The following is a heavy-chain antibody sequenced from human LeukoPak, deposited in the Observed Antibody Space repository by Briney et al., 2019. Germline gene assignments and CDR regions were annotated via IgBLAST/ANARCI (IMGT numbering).Heavy chain of an antibody. V-gene: IGHV4-59*01. D-gene: IGHD3-3*01. CDR3: ARDEYDFWSGYYFRGAFDI. CDR2: IYYSGST. CDR1: GGSISSYY. J-gene: IGHJ3*02. Sequence: SETLSLTCTVSGGSISSYYWSWIRQPPGKGLEWIGYIYYSGSTNYNPSLKSRVTIPVDTSKNRFSLKLSSVTAADTAVYYCARDEYDFWSGYYFRGAFDIWGQGTMVTVSS.